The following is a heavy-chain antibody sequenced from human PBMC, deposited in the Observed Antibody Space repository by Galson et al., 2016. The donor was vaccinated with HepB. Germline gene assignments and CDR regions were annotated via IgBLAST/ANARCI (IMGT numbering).Heavy chain of an antibody. CDR3: ARRRDYYDSSGSYYDWFDP. V-gene: IGHV4-59*08. D-gene: IGHD3-22*01. Sequence: SETLSLTCTISGGSISNYYWSWIRQPPGKGLEWIGYIYYSGSTNYNPSLKSRVTISVDTSKNQFSLKLSLVTAADTAVYYCARRRDYYDSSGSYYDWFDPWGQGTLVTVSS. CDR2: IYYSGST. CDR1: GGSISNYY. J-gene: IGHJ5*02.